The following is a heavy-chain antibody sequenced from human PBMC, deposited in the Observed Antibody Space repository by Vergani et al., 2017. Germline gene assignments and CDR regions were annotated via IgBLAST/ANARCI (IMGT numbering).Heavy chain of an antibody. Sequence: QVQLVQSGAEVKKPGASVKVSCKASGYTFTSYDINWVRQATGQGLEWMGWMNPNSGNTGYAQKFQGRVTMTRNTSMSTAYMELSSLRSEDTAVYYCARKWSYYYYMDVWGKGTTVTVSS. CDR2: MNPNSGNT. CDR3: ARKWSYYYYMDV. V-gene: IGHV1-8*01. D-gene: IGHD2-15*01. J-gene: IGHJ6*03. CDR1: GYTFTSYD.